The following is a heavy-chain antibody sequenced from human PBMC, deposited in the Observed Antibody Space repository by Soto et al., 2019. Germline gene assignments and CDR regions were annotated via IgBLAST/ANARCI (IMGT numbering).Heavy chain of an antibody. CDR1: GFTFTGYA. Sequence: QVQLVESGGGVVQPGRSLRLSCAASGFTFTGYAMHWVRQAPGKRLEWVAVLANDGRAQHSADSVRGRFAISRDNSRNTLYLQMNRLRAEDTAIYYCAKDRAYGAASYYLDYWGQGTLVTVSS. J-gene: IGHJ4*02. CDR2: LANDGRAQ. V-gene: IGHV3-30*18. D-gene: IGHD4-17*01. CDR3: AKDRAYGAASYYLDY.